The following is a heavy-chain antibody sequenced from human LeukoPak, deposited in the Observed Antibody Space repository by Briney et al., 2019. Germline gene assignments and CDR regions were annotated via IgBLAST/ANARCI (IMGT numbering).Heavy chain of an antibody. CDR2: IYYSGST. CDR3: ARGVEYQILSFDP. D-gene: IGHD2/OR15-2a*01. CDR1: GDSISSDGYY. V-gene: IGHV4-31*03. J-gene: IGHJ5*02. Sequence: SETLSLTCTVSGDSISSDGYYWNWIRRHPGMGLEWIGYIYYSGSTYYNPSLKSRVTISVDTSKNQFFLKLSSVTAADTAVYYCARGVEYQILSFDPWGQGTLVTVSS.